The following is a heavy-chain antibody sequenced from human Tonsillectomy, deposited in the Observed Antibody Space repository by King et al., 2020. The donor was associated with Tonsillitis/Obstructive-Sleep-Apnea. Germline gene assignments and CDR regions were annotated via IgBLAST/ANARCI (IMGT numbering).Heavy chain of an antibody. CDR2: IIHSGTT. V-gene: IGHV4-34*12. CDR3: ARARIQVFGVPISRYYYYGMDV. J-gene: IGHJ6*02. Sequence: VQLQQWGAGLLKPSETLSLTCAVYGGSFSGYYWSWIRQPPGKGLEWIGEIIHSGTTNYNPSLKSRVAMSVDTSKNHFSLRLNSVTAADTAVYYCARARIQVFGVPISRYYYYGMDVWGQGTTVTVSS. CDR1: GGSFSGYY. D-gene: IGHD3-3*01.